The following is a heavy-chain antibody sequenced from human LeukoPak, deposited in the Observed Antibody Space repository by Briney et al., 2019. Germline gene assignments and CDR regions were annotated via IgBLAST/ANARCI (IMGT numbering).Heavy chain of an antibody. D-gene: IGHD1-26*01. Sequence: GGSLRLSCAASGFAFSTYWMSWVRQAPGKGLEWVANIKEDGSVEHYVDSVKGRFTISRDNARNSVSLQMNSLRVEDTAVYYCARAGWEDYWGQGTLVTVSS. CDR2: IKEDGSVE. CDR1: GFAFSTYW. CDR3: ARAGWEDY. V-gene: IGHV3-7*01. J-gene: IGHJ4*02.